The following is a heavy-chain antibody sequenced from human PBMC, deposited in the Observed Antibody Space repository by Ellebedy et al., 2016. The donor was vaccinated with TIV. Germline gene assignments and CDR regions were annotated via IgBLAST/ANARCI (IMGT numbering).Heavy chain of an antibody. J-gene: IGHJ4*02. CDR3: AKNYDSSGPFDY. D-gene: IGHD3-22*01. V-gene: IGHV3-30*18. Sequence: GESLKISXAASGFTFSSYGMHWVRQAPGKGLEWVAVISYDGSNKYYADSVKGRFTISRDNSKNTLYLQMNSLRAEDTAVYYCAKNYDSSGPFDYWGQGTLVTVSS. CDR2: ISYDGSNK. CDR1: GFTFSSYG.